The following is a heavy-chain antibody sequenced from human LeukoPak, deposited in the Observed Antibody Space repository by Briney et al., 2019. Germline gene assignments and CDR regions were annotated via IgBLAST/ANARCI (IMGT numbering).Heavy chain of an antibody. V-gene: IGHV4-34*01. CDR3: ARVLQLWFGVHKLAFDI. J-gene: IGHJ3*02. CDR1: GGSLSGYY. Sequence: PSETLSLTCAVYGGSLSGYYWSWIRQPPGKGLEWIGEINHSGSTNYNPSLKSRVTISVDTSKNRFSLKLSSVTAADTAVYYCARVLQLWFGVHKLAFDIWGQGTMVTVSS. CDR2: INHSGST. D-gene: IGHD5-18*01.